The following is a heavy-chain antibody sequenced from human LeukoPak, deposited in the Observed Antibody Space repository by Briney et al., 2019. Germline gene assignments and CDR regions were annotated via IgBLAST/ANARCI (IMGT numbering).Heavy chain of an antibody. D-gene: IGHD1-26*01. CDR2: INPSSSTI. CDR1: GFTFSSYS. J-gene: IGHJ4*02. Sequence: GGSLRLSCAASGFTFSSYSMNWVRQSPGKGLEWISFINPSSSTIYYADSVKGRFTISRDNAKNSVYLQMSSLRAEDTAVYYCARGGALSPDYWGQGTLVTVSS. V-gene: IGHV3-48*04. CDR3: ARGGALSPDY.